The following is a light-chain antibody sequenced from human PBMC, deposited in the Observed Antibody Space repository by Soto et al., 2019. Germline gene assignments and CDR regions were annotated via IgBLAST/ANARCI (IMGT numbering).Light chain of an antibody. J-gene: IGKJ5*01. Sequence: DVVMTQSPLSLPVTLGQPASISCRSSHSLVHTDGNTYLSWFQQRPGQSPRRLIYKVSNWDSGVPXRXXXXXXXTXXXXXXXXXXXXXXXVYFCMQGTHWPPTFGQGTRLEIK. CDR3: MQGTHWPPT. CDR2: KVS. V-gene: IGKV2-30*02. CDR1: HSLVHTDGNTY.